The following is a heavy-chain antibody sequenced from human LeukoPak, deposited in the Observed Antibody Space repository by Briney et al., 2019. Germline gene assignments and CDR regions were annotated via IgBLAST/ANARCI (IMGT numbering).Heavy chain of an antibody. CDR2: INHSGST. CDR1: GGSFSGYY. J-gene: IGHJ2*01. D-gene: IGHD4-17*01. V-gene: IGHV4-34*01. CDR3: ARGQGVRSWYFDL. Sequence: SETLSLTCAVCGGSFSGYYWSWIRQPPGKGLEWIGEINHSGSTNYNPSLKSRVTISVDTSKNQFSLKLSSVTAADTAVYYCARGQGVRSWYFDLWGRGTLVTVSS.